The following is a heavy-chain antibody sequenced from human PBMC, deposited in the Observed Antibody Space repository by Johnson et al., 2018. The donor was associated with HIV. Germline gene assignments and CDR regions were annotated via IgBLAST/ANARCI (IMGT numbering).Heavy chain of an antibody. CDR1: GFTFSNYG. Sequence: QVQLVESGGGVVQPGRSLRLSCAASGFTFSNYGMHWVRQAPGKGLEWVAVISYDGSNKYYVDSVKGRFTISRDNAKNSLYLQMNSLRAEDTAVFYCAREMAWEDAFDIWGQGTMVTVSS. D-gene: IGHD5-24*01. CDR3: AREMAWEDAFDI. J-gene: IGHJ3*02. CDR2: ISYDGSNK. V-gene: IGHV3-33*05.